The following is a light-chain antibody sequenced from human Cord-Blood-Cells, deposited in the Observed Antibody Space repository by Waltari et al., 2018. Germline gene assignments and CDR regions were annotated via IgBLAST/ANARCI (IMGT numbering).Light chain of an antibody. Sequence: QSALTQPASVSGSPAPSITISCTGTSSDVGGYNYVSWYQQHPVKAPKLMIYEVTNLPSGVSNRFSGSKSGHTASLPISGLQAEDEADDYCSSYTSSSTLVFGGGTKLTVL. CDR3: SSYTSSSTLV. CDR2: EVT. V-gene: IGLV2-14*01. J-gene: IGLJ2*01. CDR1: SSDVGGYNY.